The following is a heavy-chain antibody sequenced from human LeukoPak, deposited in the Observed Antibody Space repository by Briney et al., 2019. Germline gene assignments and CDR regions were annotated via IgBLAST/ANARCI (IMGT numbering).Heavy chain of an antibody. J-gene: IGHJ6*03. V-gene: IGHV1-24*01. D-gene: IGHD2-8*01. CDR3: ARDIVLMVYAIPYYYYMDV. Sequence: ASVKVSCKVSGYTLTELSMHWVRQAPGKGLEWMGGFDPEDGETVYAQKFQGGVTMTRDTSISTAYRELSRLRSDDTAVYYCARDIVLMVYAIPYYYYMDVWGKGTTVTVSS. CDR1: GYTLTELS. CDR2: FDPEDGET.